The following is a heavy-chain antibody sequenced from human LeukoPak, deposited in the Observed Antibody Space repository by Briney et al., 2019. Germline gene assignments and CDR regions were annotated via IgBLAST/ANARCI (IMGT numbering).Heavy chain of an antibody. Sequence: SATLSLTCTVSGASIRSNIYYWGWIRQSPGKGLEWLGSIFHNGITFYNPSLSSRVTLALDTSKDHFSLNRTPVTAADTAVYHCATHYAGFYLGLWGQGILVTASS. CDR2: IFHNGIT. CDR1: GASIRSNIYY. D-gene: IGHD3-16*01. CDR3: ATHYAGFYLGL. J-gene: IGHJ4*02. V-gene: IGHV4-39*01.